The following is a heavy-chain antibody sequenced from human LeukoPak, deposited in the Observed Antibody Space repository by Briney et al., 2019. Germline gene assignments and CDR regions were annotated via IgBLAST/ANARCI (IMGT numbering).Heavy chain of an antibody. D-gene: IGHD2-15*01. CDR1: GYTFSSYD. CDR3: ARDPACSGGSCYLWFDP. V-gene: IGHV1-8*01. J-gene: IGHJ5*02. CDR2: MNPNSGNT. Sequence: ASVKVSCKASGYTFSSYDINWVRQATGQGLEWMGWMNPNSGNTGYAQKFQGRVTMTRNTSISTAYMEVSSLRSDDTAVYYCARDPACSGGSCYLWFDPWGQGTLVTVSS.